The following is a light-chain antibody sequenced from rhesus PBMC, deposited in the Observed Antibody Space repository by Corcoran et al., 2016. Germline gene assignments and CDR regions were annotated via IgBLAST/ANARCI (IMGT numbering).Light chain of an antibody. Sequence: QAAPTPSPSVSGSPGQSVTISCTGTSSDIGGYNRVSWYQQHPDRAPKLLIYEVTKRPSGVSDRFSGSKSGNTASLTISGLQTEDEADYYCSSYASSSTYIFGVGTRLTVL. V-gene: IGLV2-13*03. CDR1: SSDIGGYNR. CDR2: EVT. CDR3: SSYASSSTYI. J-gene: IGLJ1*01.